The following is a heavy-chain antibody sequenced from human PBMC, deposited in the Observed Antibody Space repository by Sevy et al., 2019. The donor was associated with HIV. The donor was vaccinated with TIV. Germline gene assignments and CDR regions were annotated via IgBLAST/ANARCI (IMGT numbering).Heavy chain of an antibody. V-gene: IGHV3-23*01. J-gene: IGHJ4*02. CDR3: AKDIAPKYYYDSSGYQDY. Sequence: GGSLRRSCAASGFTFSSYAMSWVRQAPGKGLEWVSAISGSGGSTHYADSVKGRFTISRDNSKNTLYLQMNSLRAEDTAVYYCAKDIAPKYYYDSSGYQDYWGQGTLVTVSS. CDR2: ISGSGGST. CDR1: GFTFSSYA. D-gene: IGHD3-22*01.